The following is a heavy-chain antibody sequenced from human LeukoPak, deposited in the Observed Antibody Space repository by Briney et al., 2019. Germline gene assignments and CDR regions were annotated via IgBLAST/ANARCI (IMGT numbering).Heavy chain of an antibody. J-gene: IGHJ4*02. V-gene: IGHV4-38-2*01. CDR2: IYHSGSTF. Sequence: SETLSLTCAVSGSSISDNYYWGWIRQPPGKGLEWIGSIYHSGSTFYNNLSLNSRVTISVDTSKNQFSLNLRSVTAADTAVYYCASSPLPIYWGQGTLVTVSS. CDR3: ASSPLPIY. CDR1: GSSISDNYY.